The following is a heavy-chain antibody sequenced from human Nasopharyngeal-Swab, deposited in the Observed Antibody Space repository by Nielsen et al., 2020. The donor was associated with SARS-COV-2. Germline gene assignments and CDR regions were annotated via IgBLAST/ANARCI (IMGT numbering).Heavy chain of an antibody. CDR2: ISDDNTI. D-gene: IGHD3-9*01. J-gene: IGHJ4*02. CDR3: ARDLELLTNYYALDY. V-gene: IGHV3-48*02. Sequence: GESLKISCAASGFTFNTYGMNWVRQAPGKGLEWISYISDDNTIFYADSVKGRFTISRDNAKNSLYLRMNSLRDEDTAVYYCARDLELLTNYYALDYWGQGTLVTVSS. CDR1: GFTFNTYG.